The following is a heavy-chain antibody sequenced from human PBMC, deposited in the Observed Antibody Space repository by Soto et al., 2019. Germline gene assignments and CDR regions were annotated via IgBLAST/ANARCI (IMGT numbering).Heavy chain of an antibody. CDR1: GFTFSSYW. V-gene: IGHV3-74*01. J-gene: IGHJ4*02. Sequence: GGSLRLSCAASGFTFSSYWMHWVRQAPGKGLVWVSRINSDGSSTSYADSVKGRFTISRDNAKNTLYLQMNSLRAEDTAVYYFAREYSSSRYIDYWGQGTLVTLSS. CDR3: AREYSSSRYIDY. D-gene: IGHD6-13*01. CDR2: INSDGSST.